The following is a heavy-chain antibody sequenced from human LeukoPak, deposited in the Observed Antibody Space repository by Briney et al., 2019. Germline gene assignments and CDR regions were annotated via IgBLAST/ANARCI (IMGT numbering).Heavy chain of an antibody. CDR2: ITSGSSYI. V-gene: IGHV3-21*01. D-gene: IGHD1-26*01. CDR3: ARDPYSGSYGNYYYYFLDV. Sequence: GGSLRLSCAASGFTFSSYNMNWVRQAPGKGLEWVSSITSGSSYIYYADSVKGRFTISRDNAKNSLYLQMNSLRAEDTAVYYCARDPYSGSYGNYYYYFLDVWGKGTTVTISS. J-gene: IGHJ6*03. CDR1: GFTFSSYN.